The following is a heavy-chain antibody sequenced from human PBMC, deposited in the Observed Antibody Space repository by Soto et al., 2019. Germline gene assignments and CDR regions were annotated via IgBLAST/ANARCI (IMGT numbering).Heavy chain of an antibody. CDR2: LSPGGGNT. CDR3: ARRALTGHWFDP. D-gene: IGHD3-9*01. J-gene: IGHJ5*02. Sequence: ASVKVSCKASGYMFTNYDINWVRQATGQGLEWMGWLSPGGGNTGSPQRFQGRVTMTRNTSTNTAYMELSSLRSEDTAVYYCARRALTGHWFDPWGQGTLVTVSS. CDR1: GYMFTNYD. V-gene: IGHV1-8*01.